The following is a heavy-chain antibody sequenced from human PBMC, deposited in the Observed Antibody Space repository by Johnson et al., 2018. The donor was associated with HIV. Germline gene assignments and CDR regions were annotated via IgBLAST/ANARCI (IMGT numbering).Heavy chain of an antibody. V-gene: IGHV3-11*04. CDR1: RFTFSDYY. CDR3: ARDGRDLLTRGSFDV. D-gene: IGHD3-16*01. J-gene: IGHJ3*01. Sequence: QVQLVESGGGLVKPGGSLRLSCAASRFTFSDYYMSWIRQTPGKGLEWVAYISSSGGTIYSAATVKGRFAISRDNAKNSLYLQMNSLRAEDTAVYYCARDGRDLLTRGSFDVWGQGTVVTVSS. CDR2: ISSSGGTI.